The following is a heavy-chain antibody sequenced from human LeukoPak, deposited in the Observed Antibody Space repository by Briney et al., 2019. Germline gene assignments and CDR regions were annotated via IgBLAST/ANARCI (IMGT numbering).Heavy chain of an antibody. Sequence: GGSLRLSCAASGFTFSSYTMNWVRQATGKGLEWVSSISPTGESTWSADSVKGRFTISRDNAKNSMYLQMNSLRVEDTAVYFCARDFLGESGAGGYWGQGTLVTVSS. CDR1: GFTFSSYT. D-gene: IGHD3-10*01. CDR3: ARDFLGESGAGGY. V-gene: IGHV3-21*01. CDR2: ISPTGEST. J-gene: IGHJ4*02.